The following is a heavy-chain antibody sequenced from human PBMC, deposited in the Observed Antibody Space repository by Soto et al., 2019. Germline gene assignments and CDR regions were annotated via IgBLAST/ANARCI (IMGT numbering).Heavy chain of an antibody. CDR1: GFTFSSYV. CDR2: IVGSGGDT. V-gene: IGHV3-23*01. D-gene: IGHD3-22*01. CDR3: SLFITDTRPYYIDY. Sequence: PGGSLRLSCAASGFTFSSYVMSWVRQAPGRGLEWVIAIVGSGGDTYYADSVKGRFATSRDNSKNTVYLQINSLRAEDTAVYYCSLFITDTRPYYIDYLCQEALLPVSS. J-gene: IGHJ4*02.